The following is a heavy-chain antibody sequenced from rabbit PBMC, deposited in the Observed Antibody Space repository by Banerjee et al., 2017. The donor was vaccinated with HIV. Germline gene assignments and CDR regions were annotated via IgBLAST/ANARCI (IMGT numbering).Heavy chain of an antibody. Sequence: QEQLEESGGGLVQPEGSLTLTCTASGFSFSGNYFMCWVRQAPGKGLEWIACIYAGGSDSTYYASWARGRFTVSKTSSTTVTLQMTSLTAADTATYFCARDRDTGTVYYFDLWGPGTLVTVS. V-gene: IGHV1S45*01. CDR1: GFSFSGNYF. J-gene: IGHJ4*01. CDR3: ARDRDTGTVYYFDL. CDR2: IYAGGSDST. D-gene: IGHD7-1*01.